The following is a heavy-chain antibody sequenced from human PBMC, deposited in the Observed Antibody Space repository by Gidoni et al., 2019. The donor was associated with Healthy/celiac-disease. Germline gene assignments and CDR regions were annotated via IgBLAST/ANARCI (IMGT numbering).Heavy chain of an antibody. Sequence: EVQLLESGGGLVQPGGSLGLSCAASGFTFSSYAMSWVRQAPGKGLVWVSAISGSGGNTYYADSVKGRFTISRDNSKNTLYLQMNSLRAEDTAVYYCAKVDYYDSSGYYTNWGQGTLVTVSS. CDR2: ISGSGGNT. V-gene: IGHV3-23*01. J-gene: IGHJ4*02. D-gene: IGHD3-22*01. CDR3: AKVDYYDSSGYYTN. CDR1: GFTFSSYA.